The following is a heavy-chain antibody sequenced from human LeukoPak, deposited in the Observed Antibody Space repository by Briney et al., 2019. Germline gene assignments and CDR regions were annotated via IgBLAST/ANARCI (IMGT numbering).Heavy chain of an antibody. Sequence: PSETLSLTCTVSGGSISSSSYYWGWLRQPPGKGLEWFGRIYYSGSTYYNPSLKSRGTISVDTSKNQFSLKLSSVTAADTAVYYCARQRKGAYYYDSSVPFDYWGQGTLVTVSS. V-gene: IGHV4-39*01. J-gene: IGHJ4*02. CDR2: IYYSGST. D-gene: IGHD3-22*01. CDR1: GGSISSSSYY. CDR3: ARQRKGAYYYDSSVPFDY.